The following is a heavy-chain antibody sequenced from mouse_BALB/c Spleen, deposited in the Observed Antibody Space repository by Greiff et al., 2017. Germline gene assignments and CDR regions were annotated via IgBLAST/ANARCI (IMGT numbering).Heavy chain of an antibody. CDR1: GFTFSSFG. Sequence: EVKLVESGGGLVQPGGSRKLSCAASGFTFSSFGMHWVRQAPEKGLEWVAYISSGSSTIYYADTVKGRFTISRDNPKNTLFLQMTSLRSEDTAMYYCARSGGLRRNYFDYWGQGTTLTVSS. V-gene: IGHV5-17*02. CDR2: ISSGSSTI. D-gene: IGHD2-4*01. J-gene: IGHJ2*01. CDR3: ARSGGLRRNYFDY.